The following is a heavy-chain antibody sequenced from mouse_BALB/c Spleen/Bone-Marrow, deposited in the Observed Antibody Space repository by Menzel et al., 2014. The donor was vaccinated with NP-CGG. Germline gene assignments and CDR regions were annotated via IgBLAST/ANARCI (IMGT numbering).Heavy chain of an antibody. Sequence: EVQLQQSGPSLVKPSQTLFLTCSVTGDSITSGYWNWIRKFPGNKLEYMGYISYSGSTYYNPSLKSRISITRDTSKNQYYLQLNSVTTEDTATYYCAREKVPYYYAMDYWGQGTSVTVSS. J-gene: IGHJ4*01. D-gene: IGHD5-1*01. CDR3: AREKVPYYYAMDY. CDR1: GDSITSGY. V-gene: IGHV3-8*02. CDR2: ISYSGST.